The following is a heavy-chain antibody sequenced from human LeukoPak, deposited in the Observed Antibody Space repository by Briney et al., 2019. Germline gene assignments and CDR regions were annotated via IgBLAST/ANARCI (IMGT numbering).Heavy chain of an antibody. D-gene: IGHD2-2*01. CDR1: GGSISSYY. J-gene: IGHJ6*02. CDR2: IYYSGST. V-gene: IGHV4-59*08. CDR3: ARLGTNKTAYYGMDV. Sequence: SETLSLTCTVSGGSISSYYWSWIRQPPGKGLEWIGYIYYSGSTNYNPSLKSRVTISVDTSKNQFSLKLSSVTAADTAVYYCARLGTNKTAYYGMDVWGQGTTVTVSS.